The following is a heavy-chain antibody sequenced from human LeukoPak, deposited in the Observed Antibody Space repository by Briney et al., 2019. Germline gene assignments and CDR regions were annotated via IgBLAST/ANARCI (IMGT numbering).Heavy chain of an antibody. J-gene: IGHJ4*02. CDR1: GYSFASYA. CDR3: AGQKCSGGSCDREI. CDR2: ISADSGKT. Sequence: ASVKVSCKAPGYSFASYAISWVRQAPGQGLEWMGWISADSGKTDYAQKFQGRATMTTDTSTSTAYMELMSLRSDDTAVYYCAGQKCSGGSCDREIWGQGTLVTVSS. V-gene: IGHV1-18*01. D-gene: IGHD2-15*01.